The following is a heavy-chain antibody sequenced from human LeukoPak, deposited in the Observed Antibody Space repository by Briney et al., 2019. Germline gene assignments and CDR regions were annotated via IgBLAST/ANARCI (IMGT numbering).Heavy chain of an antibody. Sequence: SETLSLTCAVYGGSFSGYYWSWIRQPPGKGLEWIGEINHSGSTNYNPSLKSRVTISVDTSKNQFSLKLSSVTAADTAVYYCAVGLRWYIGYWGQGTLVTVSS. J-gene: IGHJ4*02. CDR1: GGSFSGYY. V-gene: IGHV4-34*01. CDR2: INHSGST. CDR3: AVGLRWYIGY. D-gene: IGHD4-23*01.